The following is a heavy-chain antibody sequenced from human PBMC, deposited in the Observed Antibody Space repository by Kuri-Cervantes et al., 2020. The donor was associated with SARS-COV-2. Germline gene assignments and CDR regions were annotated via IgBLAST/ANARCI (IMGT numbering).Heavy chain of an antibody. Sequence: GESLKISCAASGFTFSSYWMSWVRQAPGKGLEWVANIKQDGSEKYYVDSVKGRFTISRDNAKNSLYLQMNSLRAGDTAVYYCARDSVTFDYWGQGTLVTVSS. D-gene: IGHD2/OR15-2a*01. V-gene: IGHV3-7*04. J-gene: IGHJ4*02. CDR1: GFTFSSYW. CDR2: IKQDGSEK. CDR3: ARDSVTFDY.